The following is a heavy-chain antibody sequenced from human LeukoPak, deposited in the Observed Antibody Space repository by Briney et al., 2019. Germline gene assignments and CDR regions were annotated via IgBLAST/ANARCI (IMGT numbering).Heavy chain of an antibody. V-gene: IGHV1-3*01. D-gene: IGHD3-10*01. J-gene: IGHJ4*02. CDR1: GYTFTSYA. CDR2: INAGNGKT. CDR3: AREPSMVRGVPGGY. Sequence: ASVKVACKASGYTFTSYAMHWVRQAPGQRLGWMGWINAGNGKTNYSQKFQGRVTITRDTSASTAYMEMSRLRAEDTAVYYCAREPSMVRGVPGGYWGQGTLVSVSS.